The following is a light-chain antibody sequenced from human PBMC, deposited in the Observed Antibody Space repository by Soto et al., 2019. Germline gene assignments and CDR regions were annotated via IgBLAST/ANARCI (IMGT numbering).Light chain of an antibody. CDR3: SSYTXSSTYV. CDR1: SSDVGGYNY. J-gene: IGLJ1*01. V-gene: IGLV2-14*01. Sequence: QSVLTQPASVSGSPGQSITISCTGTSSDVGGYNYVSWYQQHPGKAPKLMIYDVSNRPLGVSNRFSGSKSGNTASLTISGLQAXXEXXYYCSSYTXSSTYVFGTGTKLTVL. CDR2: DVS.